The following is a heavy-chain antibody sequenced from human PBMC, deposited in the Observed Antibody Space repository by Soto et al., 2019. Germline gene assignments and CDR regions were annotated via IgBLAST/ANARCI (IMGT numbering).Heavy chain of an antibody. V-gene: IGHV1-69*13. J-gene: IGHJ4*02. CDR3: ARASPEDTAMGPADY. D-gene: IGHD5-18*01. CDR1: GGTFSSYA. CDR2: IIPIFGTA. Sequence: SVKVSCKASGGTFSSYAISWVRQAPGQGLEWMGGIIPIFGTANYAQKFQGRVTITADESTSTAYMELSSLRSEDTAVYYCARASPEDTAMGPADYWGQGTLVTVSS.